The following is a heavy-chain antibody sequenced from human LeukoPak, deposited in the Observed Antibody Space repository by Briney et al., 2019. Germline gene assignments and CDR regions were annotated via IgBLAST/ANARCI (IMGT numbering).Heavy chain of an antibody. CDR3: AKLDPYIFYFDN. CDR1: GYTFTSTA. D-gene: IGHD2-21*01. V-gene: IGHV1-3*01. CDR2: INAGNGKT. J-gene: IGHJ4*02. Sequence: GASMKVSCKASGYTFTSTAIHWVRQAPGQRLEWMGWINAGNGKTKYSERLQGRVSITRDTSASIAYMELSSLSSEDTAVYYCAKLDPYIFYFDNWGQGTQVTVSS.